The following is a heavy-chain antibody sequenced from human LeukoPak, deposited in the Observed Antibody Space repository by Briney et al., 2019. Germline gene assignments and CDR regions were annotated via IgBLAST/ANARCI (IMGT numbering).Heavy chain of an antibody. CDR3: ARATWIQLWLLDS. Sequence: GGSLRLSCAASGFTFSSYTMNWVRQAPGKGLEWVSSISTSSSYIYYADSVKGRFTISRDNANNSLYLQMNSLRAEDTAVYYCARATWIQLWLLDSWGQGTLVTVSS. CDR2: ISTSSSYI. J-gene: IGHJ4*02. CDR1: GFTFSSYT. V-gene: IGHV3-21*01. D-gene: IGHD5-18*01.